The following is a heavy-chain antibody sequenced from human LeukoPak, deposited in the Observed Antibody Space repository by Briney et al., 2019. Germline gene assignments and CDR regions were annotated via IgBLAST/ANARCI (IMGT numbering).Heavy chain of an antibody. CDR2: VDPEDGET. CDR3: ATSRITIFGVVIGAFDI. D-gene: IGHD3-3*01. Sequence: ASVKISCKASGYTFTDYYMHWVQQAPGKGLEWMGRVDPEDGETIYAEKFQGRVTITADTSTDTAYMELSSLRSEDTAVYYCATSRITIFGVVIGAFDIWGQGTMVTVSS. J-gene: IGHJ3*02. V-gene: IGHV1-69-2*01. CDR1: GYTFTDYY.